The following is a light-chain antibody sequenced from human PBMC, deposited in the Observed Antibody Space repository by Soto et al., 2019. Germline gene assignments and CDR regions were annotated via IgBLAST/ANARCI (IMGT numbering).Light chain of an antibody. CDR3: SSYAGSYTVV. V-gene: IGLV2-8*01. CDR1: SSDVGGYNY. J-gene: IGLJ2*01. CDR2: EVS. Sequence: QSVLTQPPSASGSPGQSVTISCTGTSSDVGGYNYVSWYQQYPGKAPKLMIYEVSKRPSGVPDRFSGSKSGNTASLTVSGLQTEDEADYYCSSYAGSYTVVFGGGTQLTVL.